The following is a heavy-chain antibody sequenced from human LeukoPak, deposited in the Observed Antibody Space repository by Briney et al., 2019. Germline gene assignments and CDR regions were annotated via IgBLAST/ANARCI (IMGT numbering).Heavy chain of an antibody. CDR2: INHSGST. CDR1: GGSFSGYY. Sequence: SETLSLTCAVYGGSFSGYYWSWIRQPPGKGLEWIGEINHSGSTNYNPSLKSRVTISVDTSKNQFSLKLSSVTAADTAVYYCARGQDYYGSGSYYGYWGQGTLVTVSS. J-gene: IGHJ4*02. D-gene: IGHD3-10*01. CDR3: ARGQDYYGSGSYYGY. V-gene: IGHV4-34*01.